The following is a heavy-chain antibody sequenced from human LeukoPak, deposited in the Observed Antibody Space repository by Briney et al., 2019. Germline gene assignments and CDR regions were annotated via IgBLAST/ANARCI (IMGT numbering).Heavy chain of an antibody. Sequence: GASVKVSCKASGNDFSDFYFNCVRQAPGRGLEWVGWINPHSRATHYAQRFRGRVTMEASITTAYMELNSLTSDDTAIYYCVTTSVTHTRDPWGQGTLVTVSS. CDR1: GNDFSDFY. V-gene: IGHV1-2*02. D-gene: IGHD5/OR15-5a*01. CDR2: INPHSRAT. CDR3: VTTSVTHTRDP. J-gene: IGHJ5*02.